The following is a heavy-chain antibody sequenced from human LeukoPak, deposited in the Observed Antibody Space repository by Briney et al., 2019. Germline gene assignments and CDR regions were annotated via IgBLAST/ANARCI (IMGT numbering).Heavy chain of an antibody. D-gene: IGHD3-22*01. CDR3: ARQAPYYDSSGSSSDYDAFDI. V-gene: IGHV4-39*01. J-gene: IGHJ3*02. Sequence: SETLSLTCTVSGVSISSGGYYWSWIRQPPGKGLEWIGSIYYSGSTYYNPSLKSRVTISVDTSKNQFSLKLSSVTAADTAVYYCARQAPYYDSSGSSSDYDAFDIWGQGTMVTVSS. CDR2: IYYSGST. CDR1: GVSISSGGYY.